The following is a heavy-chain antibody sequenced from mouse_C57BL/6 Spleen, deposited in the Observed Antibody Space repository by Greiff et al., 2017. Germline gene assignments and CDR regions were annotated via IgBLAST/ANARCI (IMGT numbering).Heavy chain of an antibody. CDR1: GYTFTDYY. J-gene: IGHJ4*01. CDR3: ARSGDYYGGSSHAMDY. Sequence: EVQLQQSGPELVKPGASVKISCKASGYTFTDYYMNWVKQSHGKSLEWLGDINPNNGGTSYNQKFKGKATLTVDKYSSTAYMELRSLTSEDSAVYFCARSGDYYGGSSHAMDYRGHGTSDTVSP. V-gene: IGHV1-26*01. CDR2: INPNNGGT. D-gene: IGHD1-1*01.